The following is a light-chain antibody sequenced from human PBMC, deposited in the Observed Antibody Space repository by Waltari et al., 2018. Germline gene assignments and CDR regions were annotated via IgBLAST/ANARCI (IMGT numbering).Light chain of an antibody. V-gene: IGLV2-8*01. CDR1: STDVGGYNY. J-gene: IGLJ1*01. CDR2: DVS. CDR3: TSYAGSDNFV. Sequence: QSALTQPPSASGSPGQSVPIPCTGTSTDVGGYNYVSWYQQHPGKAPKLMIYDVSKRPSGVPDRFSGSKSGNTASLTVSGLQADDEGDYYCTSYAGSDNFVFGTGTKVTVL.